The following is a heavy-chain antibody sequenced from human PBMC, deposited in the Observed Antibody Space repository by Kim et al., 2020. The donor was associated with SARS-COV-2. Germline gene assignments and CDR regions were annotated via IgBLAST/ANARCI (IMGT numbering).Heavy chain of an antibody. D-gene: IGHD3-10*01. J-gene: IGHJ6*02. CDR3: AKDIFPYGSGSYYLPFNYYYYYGMDV. CDR2: ISWNSGSI. V-gene: IGHV3-9*01. CDR1: GFTFDDYA. Sequence: GGSLRLSCAASGFTFDDYAMHWVRQAPGKGLEWVSGISWNSGSIGYADSVKGRFTISRDNAKNSLYLQMNSLRAEDTALYYCAKDIFPYGSGSYYLPFNYYYYYGMDVWGQGTTVTVSS.